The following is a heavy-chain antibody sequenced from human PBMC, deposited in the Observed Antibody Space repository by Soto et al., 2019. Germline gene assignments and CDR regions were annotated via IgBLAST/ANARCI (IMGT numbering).Heavy chain of an antibody. CDR2: IYYSGST. D-gene: IGHD3-22*01. Sequence: SETLSLTCSVSGASISAYYWSWIRQPPGKGLEWIAYIYYSGSTSYNPSLKSRVSISLDTSKNQFSLKLSSVTAADTAVYYCARTYDDSGPNSGGYGFDIWGPGTMVTVS. J-gene: IGHJ3*02. CDR3: ARTYDDSGPNSGGYGFDI. V-gene: IGHV4-59*01. CDR1: GASISAYY.